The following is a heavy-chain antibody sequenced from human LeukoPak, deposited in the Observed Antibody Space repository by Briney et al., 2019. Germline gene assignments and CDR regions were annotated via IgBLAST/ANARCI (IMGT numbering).Heavy chain of an antibody. D-gene: IGHD1-26*01. CDR3: ARDPYSGSYGADYYYYMDV. J-gene: IGHJ6*03. V-gene: IGHV3-21*01. CDR1: GFTFSSYN. CDR2: ITSGSSHI. Sequence: GGSLRLSCAASGFTFSSYNMNWVRQTPGQGLEWVSSITSGSSHIYYADSVKGRFTISRDNAKSSLYLQMNSLRAEDTAVYYCARDPYSGSYGADYYYYMDVWGKGTTVTISS.